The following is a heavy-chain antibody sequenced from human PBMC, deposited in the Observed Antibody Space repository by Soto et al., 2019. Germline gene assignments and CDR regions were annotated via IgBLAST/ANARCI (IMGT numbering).Heavy chain of an antibody. CDR2: ISFDGTHK. CDR3: ASRSLSDFGDFFDN. Sequence: GGSLRLSCAAFGFSFISYAMHWVRQTPGKGLEWVAVISFDGTHKFYADFVKGRATISRDNPKNTLFLQLDSLRGDDTAVYYCASRSLSDFGDFFDNWGLGTLVTVSS. D-gene: IGHD4-17*01. CDR1: GFSFISYA. V-gene: IGHV3-30*03. J-gene: IGHJ4*02.